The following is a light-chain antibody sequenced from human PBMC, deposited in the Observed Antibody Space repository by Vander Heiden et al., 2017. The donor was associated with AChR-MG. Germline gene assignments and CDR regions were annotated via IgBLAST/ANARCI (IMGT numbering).Light chain of an antibody. J-gene: IGKJ4*01. CDR3: QQINSYPLT. CDR1: QSISSY. CDR2: AAS. Sequence: IQLTQSPSSLSASVGDRVTITCRASQSISSYLAWYQQKPGKAPKLLIYAASTLQSGVPSRFSGSGSGTDFTLTISSLQAEDFATYYCQQINSYPLTFGEGTKVEIK. V-gene: IGKV1-9*01.